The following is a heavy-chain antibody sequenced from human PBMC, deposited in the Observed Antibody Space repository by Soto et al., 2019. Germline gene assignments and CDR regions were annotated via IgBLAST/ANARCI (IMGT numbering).Heavy chain of an antibody. V-gene: IGHV4-39*01. CDR3: ARWRRYSGFDWGFDY. D-gene: IGHD5-12*01. Sequence: PSETLSLTCTVSGGSISGSIYYWGWIHQPPGKGLEWIGTIYYSGSTYYNPSLKSRVTMSVDTSKNQFSLKLSSVTAADTAVYYCARWRRYSGFDWGFDYWGQGTLVTVSS. CDR1: GGSISGSIYY. CDR2: IYYSGST. J-gene: IGHJ4*02.